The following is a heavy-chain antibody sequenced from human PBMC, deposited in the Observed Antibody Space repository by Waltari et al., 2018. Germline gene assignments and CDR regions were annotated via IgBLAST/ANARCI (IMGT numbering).Heavy chain of an antibody. CDR1: GFTFSSYS. Sequence: EVQLVESGGGLVQPGGSLRLSCAASGFTFSSYSMNWVRQAPGKGLGWGSYISSSSSTIYYADSVQGRFTSSRDNAKKSLYLQMNSLRAEDTAVYYCARVPDYYYYMDVWGKGTTVTISS. CDR3: ARVPDYYYYMDV. V-gene: IGHV3-48*04. CDR2: ISSSSSTI. J-gene: IGHJ6*03.